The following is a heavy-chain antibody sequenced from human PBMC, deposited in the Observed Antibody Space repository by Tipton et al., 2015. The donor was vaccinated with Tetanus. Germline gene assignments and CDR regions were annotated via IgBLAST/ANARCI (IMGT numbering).Heavy chain of an antibody. J-gene: IGHJ4*02. D-gene: IGHD2-21*02. CDR2: ISSSSRYI. Sequence: SLRLSCAASGFSFDEYGMSWVRQGPGKGLEWVSSISSSSRYIYYADSVKGRFTISRDNAKNSLYLQMISLRAEDTAVYSCARGMAEASNCGGDCYSDYWGQGTLVTVSS. V-gene: IGHV3-21*01. CDR1: GFSFDEYG. CDR3: ARGMAEASNCGGDCYSDY.